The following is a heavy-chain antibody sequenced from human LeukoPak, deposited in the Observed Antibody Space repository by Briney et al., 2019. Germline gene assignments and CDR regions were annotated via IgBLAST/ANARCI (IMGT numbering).Heavy chain of an antibody. D-gene: IGHD3-22*01. Sequence: PGGSLRLSCVASGFPFSSYWMTWVRQAPGKGLEWVANIKQDGSKKSYVDSVKGRFTISRDNAKNSLYLQMSSLRAEDTAVYYCAKDLPSLDYYDSSGYLDYWGQGTLVTVSS. CDR1: GFPFSSYW. CDR3: AKDLPSLDYYDSSGYLDY. CDR2: IKQDGSKK. V-gene: IGHV3-7*03. J-gene: IGHJ4*02.